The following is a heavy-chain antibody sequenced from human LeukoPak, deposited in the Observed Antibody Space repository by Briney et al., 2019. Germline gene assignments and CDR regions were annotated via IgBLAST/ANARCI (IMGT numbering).Heavy chain of an antibody. CDR3: EKRNVMTEREPFYI. J-gene: IGHJ3*02. V-gene: IGHV4-59*08. D-gene: IGHD1-1*01. CDR2: IYNSRST. Sequence: SETPSLTCTVSGGSTSSYYWTWIRQPPGEGLEWIGYIYNSRSTNYNPSLNSRVTISADASKNQFSLKLNSVTAADTAVYYCEKRNVMTEREPFYIWGEGTMVTVSS. CDR1: GGSTSSYY.